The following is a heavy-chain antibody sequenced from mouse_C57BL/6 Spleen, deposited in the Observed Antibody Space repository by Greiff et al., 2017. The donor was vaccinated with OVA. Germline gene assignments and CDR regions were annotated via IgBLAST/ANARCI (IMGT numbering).Heavy chain of an antibody. CDR1: GYTFTEYT. CDR2: FYPGSGSI. J-gene: IGHJ3*01. Sequence: VQLQESGAELVKPGASVKLSCKASGYTFTEYTIHWVKQRSGQGLEWIGWFYPGSGSIKYNEKFKDKATLTADKSSSTVYMELSRLTSEDSAVYFCARHEDRQGWLSAWFAYWGQGTLVTVSA. CDR3: ARHEDRQGWLSAWFAY. V-gene: IGHV1-62-2*01. D-gene: IGHD2-3*01.